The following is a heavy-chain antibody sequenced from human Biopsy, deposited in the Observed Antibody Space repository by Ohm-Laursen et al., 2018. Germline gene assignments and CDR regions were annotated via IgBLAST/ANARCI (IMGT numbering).Heavy chain of an antibody. Sequence: TLSLTCSVSGGPIDSYYWSWIRQPPGKGLEGNGNIYFTGRTSYNPSLKSRVTMSVNPTKSQFSLRLSSVTAADTAVYYCASAGYNPDWNFDLWGRGTRVTVSS. J-gene: IGHJ2*01. CDR3: ASAGYNPDWNFDL. D-gene: IGHD5-24*01. CDR1: GGPIDSYY. CDR2: IYFTGRT. V-gene: IGHV4-59*12.